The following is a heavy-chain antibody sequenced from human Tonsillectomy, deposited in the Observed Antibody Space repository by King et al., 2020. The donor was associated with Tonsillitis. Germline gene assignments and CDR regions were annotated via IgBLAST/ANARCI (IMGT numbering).Heavy chain of an antibody. V-gene: IGHV3-53*01. CDR2: LYSGGST. CDR3: ARDVPAAVFLWD. J-gene: IGHJ4*02. D-gene: IGHD2-2*01. CDR1: GFTVSSNY. Sequence: VQLVQSGGGLIQPGGSLRLSCAASGFTVSSNYMSWVRQAPGKGLEWVSVLYSGGSTYYADSVKGRFTISRDNSKNTLYLQMNSLRAGDTAVYYCARDVPAAVFLWDWGQGTLVTVSS.